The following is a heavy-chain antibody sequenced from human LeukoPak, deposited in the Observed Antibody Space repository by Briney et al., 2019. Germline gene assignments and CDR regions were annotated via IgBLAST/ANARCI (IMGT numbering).Heavy chain of an antibody. V-gene: IGHV3-53*01. J-gene: IGHJ6*03. D-gene: IGHD3-3*01. CDR2: IYSGGST. Sequence: GGSLRLSCAASGFTVSSNYMSWVRQAPGKGLEWVSVIYSGGSTYYADSVKGRFTISRDNSKNTLYLQMNSLRAEDTAVYYCTTPPKYYDFWSGFRDYYMDVWGKGTTVTVSS. CDR3: TTPPKYYDFWSGFRDYYMDV. CDR1: GFTVSSNY.